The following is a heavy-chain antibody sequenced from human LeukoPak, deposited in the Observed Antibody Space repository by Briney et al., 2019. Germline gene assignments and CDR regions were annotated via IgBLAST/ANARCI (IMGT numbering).Heavy chain of an antibody. D-gene: IGHD6-19*01. V-gene: IGHV1-18*01. Sequence: ASVKVSCKASGYTFTSYGIGWVRQAPGQGLEWMGWISAYNGNTNYAQKLQGRVTMTTDTSTSTAYMELRSLRSDDTAVYYCARVGAVAGTYYYYGMDVWGQGTTVTVSS. CDR3: ARVGAVAGTYYYYGMDV. CDR2: ISAYNGNT. J-gene: IGHJ6*02. CDR1: GYTFTSYG.